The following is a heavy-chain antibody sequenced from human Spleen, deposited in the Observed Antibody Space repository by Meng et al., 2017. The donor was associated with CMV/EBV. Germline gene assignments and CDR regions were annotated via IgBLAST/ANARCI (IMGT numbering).Heavy chain of an antibody. V-gene: IGHV3-48*04. CDR2: ISSSISTI. CDR1: GFTFSAFG. CDR3: AREDMTFCDAFDC. Sequence: GGSLRLSCAPSGFTFSAFGMNWVRQATGKGLEWISYISSSISTIHYADSVKGRFSISRDTVKNSLFLQMNNLTVEDTAVYYCAREDMTFCDAFDCWGQGTLVTVSS. J-gene: IGHJ4*02. D-gene: IGHD2-21*01.